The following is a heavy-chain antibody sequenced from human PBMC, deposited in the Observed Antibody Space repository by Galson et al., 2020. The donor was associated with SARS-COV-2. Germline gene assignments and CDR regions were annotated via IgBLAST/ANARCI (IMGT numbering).Heavy chain of an antibody. D-gene: IGHD1-26*01. J-gene: IGHJ4*02. CDR3: ARAEEWELLGDYFDY. CDR2: IYTSGST. V-gene: IGHV4-4*07. Sequence: ETSETLSLTCTVSGGSISSYYWSWIRQPAGKGLEWIGRIYTSGSTNYNPSLKSRVTISVDTSKNQFSLKLSSVTAADTAVYYCARAEEWELLGDYFDYWGQGTLVTVSS. CDR1: GGSISSYY.